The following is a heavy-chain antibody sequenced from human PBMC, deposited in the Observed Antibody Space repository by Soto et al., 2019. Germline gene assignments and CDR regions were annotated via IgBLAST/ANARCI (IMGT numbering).Heavy chain of an antibody. CDR2: INAGNGNT. CDR3: ARATIFGVVNIDY. CDR1: GYTFTSYA. Sequence: QVQLVQSGAEVKKPGASVKVSCKASGYTFTSYAMHWVRQAPGQRLEWMGWINAGNGNTKYSQKFQGRVTITRDTSASTAYMELSSLRSEDTAVYYCARATIFGVVNIDYWGQGTLVTVSS. V-gene: IGHV1-3*01. J-gene: IGHJ4*02. D-gene: IGHD3-3*01.